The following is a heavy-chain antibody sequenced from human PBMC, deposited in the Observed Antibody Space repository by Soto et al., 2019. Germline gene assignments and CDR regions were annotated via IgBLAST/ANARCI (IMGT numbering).Heavy chain of an antibody. V-gene: IGHV3-30*03. Sequence: QVQLVESGGGVVQPGRSLRLSCAASGFTFNSYGMHWARQAPGEGLEWVAVISYDGNRKYYADSVKGRFTISRAFSKNTVDLHMNSLRVEDTAVYFCARKGYGGRWSLDYWGQGILVTVSS. CDR3: ARKGYGGRWSLDY. D-gene: IGHD2-15*01. CDR2: ISYDGNRK. J-gene: IGHJ4*02. CDR1: GFTFNSYG.